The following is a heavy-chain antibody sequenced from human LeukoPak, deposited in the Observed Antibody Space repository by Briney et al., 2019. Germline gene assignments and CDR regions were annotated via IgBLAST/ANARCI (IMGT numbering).Heavy chain of an antibody. V-gene: IGHV3-9*01. Sequence: QSGRSLRLSCAASGFTFDDYAMHWVRQAPGKGLEWVSGISWNSGSIGYADSVKGRFTISRDNAKNSLYLQMNSLRAEDTALYYCAKDITHGGGVVAALKLPRPTYFQHWGQGTLVTVSS. D-gene: IGHD2-15*01. CDR2: ISWNSGSI. CDR1: GFTFDDYA. CDR3: AKDITHGGGVVAALKLPRPTYFQH. J-gene: IGHJ1*01.